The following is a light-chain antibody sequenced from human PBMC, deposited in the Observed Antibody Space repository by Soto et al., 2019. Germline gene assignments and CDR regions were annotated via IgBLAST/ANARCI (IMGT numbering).Light chain of an antibody. Sequence: QSALTQPASVSGSPGQSITISCTGTSSDVGGYNYVSWYQQHPGKAPKLMIYDVSNRPSGVSNRFSGSKSGNTASLTISGLQAEDEADYYCSSYTSSSTLDSVSGTGTKVTVL. J-gene: IGLJ1*01. CDR3: SSYTSSSTLDSV. CDR2: DVS. V-gene: IGLV2-14*01. CDR1: SSDVGGYNY.